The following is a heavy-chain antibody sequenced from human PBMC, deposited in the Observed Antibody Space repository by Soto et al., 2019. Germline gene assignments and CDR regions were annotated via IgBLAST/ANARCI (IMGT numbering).Heavy chain of an antibody. J-gene: IGHJ5*01. D-gene: IGHD6-13*01. CDR2: IYPGDSDT. V-gene: IGHV5-51*01. Sequence: FMKIARKVCKYSSTSCWRGCMRKMPGKGLEWMGIIYPGDSDTRYSPSFQGQVTISADKSISTAYLQWSSLKASGTAMYYCARSSLSVGSSWHSDSWGQRTLVTVPS. CDR3: ARSSLSVGSSWHSDS. CDR1: KYSSTSCW.